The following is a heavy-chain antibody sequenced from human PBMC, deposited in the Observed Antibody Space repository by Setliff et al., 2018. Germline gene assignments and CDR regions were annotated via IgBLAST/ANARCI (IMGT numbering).Heavy chain of an antibody. CDR1: GFTFSNYA. V-gene: IGHV3-23*03. CDR3: AKDRPQGVNGRSLDY. Sequence: LRLSCAASGFTFSNYAMNWVRQAPGKGLEWVSVIYSDGSSTYYGDSVKGRFTISRDNSQNTLYLQMNSLRAEDTAVYYCAKDRPQGVNGRSLDYWGRGALVTVSS. J-gene: IGHJ4*02. D-gene: IGHD3-10*01. CDR2: IYSDGSST.